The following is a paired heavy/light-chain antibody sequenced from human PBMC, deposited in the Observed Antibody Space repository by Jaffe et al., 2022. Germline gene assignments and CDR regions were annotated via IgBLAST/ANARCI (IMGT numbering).Light chain of an antibody. V-gene: IGLV2-23*02. CDR3: CSYVPGGPYV. J-gene: IGLJ1*01. CDR2: EVI. Sequence: QSPLTQPGSVSGSPGQSIIISCTGSSSDVGTYNRVSWYQHHPGKAPKLLIYEVIKRPSGVSNRFSASKSDHTASLTISGVQAEDEADYYCCSYVPGGPYVFGTGTKVTVL. CDR1: SSDVGTYNR.
Heavy chain of an antibody. Sequence: EVQLVESGGGLVQPGGSLRLSCEASGFTFTTYWMAWVRQAPGKGLEWVANIKGNGIEKYYVDSVKGRFTISRDNAKNSLYLQMNSLTAEDTAVYYCAREATVTPYNFDYWGQGTLVTVSS. CDR2: IKGNGIEK. J-gene: IGHJ4*02. CDR1: GFTFTTYW. V-gene: IGHV3-7*01. CDR3: AREATVTPYNFDY. D-gene: IGHD4-17*01.